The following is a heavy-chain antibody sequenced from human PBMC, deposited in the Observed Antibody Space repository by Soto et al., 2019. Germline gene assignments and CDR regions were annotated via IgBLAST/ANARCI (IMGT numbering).Heavy chain of an antibody. CDR3: ARGFGGSSWYIFNDAFDI. D-gene: IGHD6-13*01. CDR1: GGSFSGYY. CDR2: INHSGST. Sequence: SETLSLTCAVYGGSFSGYYWSWIRQPPGKGLEWIGEINHSGSTNYNPSLKSRVTISVDTSKNQFSLKLSSVTAADTAVYYCARGFGGSSWYIFNDAFDIWGQRTMVTVSS. J-gene: IGHJ3*02. V-gene: IGHV4-34*01.